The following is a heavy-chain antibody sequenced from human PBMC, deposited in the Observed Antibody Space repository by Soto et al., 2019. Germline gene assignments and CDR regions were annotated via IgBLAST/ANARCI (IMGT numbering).Heavy chain of an antibody. D-gene: IGHD4-17*01. J-gene: IGHJ6*02. Sequence: PSETLSLTCTVSGGSISSYYWSWIRQPPGKGLEWIGYIYYSGSTNYNLSLKSRVTISVDTSKNQFSLKLSSVTAADTAVYYCARFNGNYALYYYYYGMDVWGQGTTVTVSS. CDR3: ARFNGNYALYYYYYGMDV. CDR2: IYYSGST. CDR1: GGSISSYY. V-gene: IGHV4-59*01.